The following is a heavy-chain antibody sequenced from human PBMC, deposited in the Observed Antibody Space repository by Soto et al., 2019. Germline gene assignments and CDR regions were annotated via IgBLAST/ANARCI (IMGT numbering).Heavy chain of an antibody. CDR3: AKTHYDYVWGSYRPDAFDI. CDR1: GGSISSSSYY. CDR2: IYYSGST. V-gene: IGHV4-39*01. Sequence: QLQLQESGPGLVKPTETLSLTCTVSGGSISSSSYYWGWIRQPPGKGLEWIGSIYYSGSTYYNPSLKSRVTISVDTSKNQFSLKLSSVTAADTAVYYCAKTHYDYVWGSYRPDAFDIWGQGTMVTFSS. J-gene: IGHJ3*02. D-gene: IGHD3-16*02.